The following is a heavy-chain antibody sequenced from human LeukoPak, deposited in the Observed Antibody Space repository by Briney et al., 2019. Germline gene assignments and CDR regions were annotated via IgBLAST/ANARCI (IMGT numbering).Heavy chain of an antibody. D-gene: IGHD1-1*01. V-gene: IGHV3-48*03. CDR1: GFTFSSYD. Sequence: GGSLRLSCAASGFTFSSYDLNWVRQAPGKGLEWVSYIVGSGITICYADSVKGRFTISRDNAKNSLYLQMNSLRAEDTAVYYCVRKLTGTTFFDYWGQGTLVTVSS. CDR3: VRKLTGTTFFDY. J-gene: IGHJ4*02. CDR2: IVGSGITI.